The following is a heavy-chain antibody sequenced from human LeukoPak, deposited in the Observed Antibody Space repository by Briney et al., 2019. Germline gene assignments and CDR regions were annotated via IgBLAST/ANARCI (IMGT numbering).Heavy chain of an antibody. CDR1: GFTFSGYG. CDR2: ISYDGSDK. Sequence: GGSLRLSCAASGFTFSGYGMHWVRQAPGKGLEWVAVISYDGSDKYYTDSVKGRFTISRDNAKNSLYLQMNSLRAEDTAVYYCARPYSISWELDSWGQGTLVTVSS. D-gene: IGHD6-13*01. CDR3: ARPYSISWELDS. J-gene: IGHJ5*01. V-gene: IGHV3-33*08.